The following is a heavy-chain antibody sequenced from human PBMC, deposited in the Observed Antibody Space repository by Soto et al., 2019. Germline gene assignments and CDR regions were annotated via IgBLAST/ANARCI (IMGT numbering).Heavy chain of an antibody. Sequence: QVQLVESGGGVVQPGRSLRLSCAASGFTFSSYAMHWVRQAPGKGLEWVAVISYDGSNKYYADSVKGRFTISRDNSKNTLYLQMNSLRAEDTAVYYCAREEIGGYSYGNPYYYYYGMDVWGQGTTVTVSS. J-gene: IGHJ6*02. D-gene: IGHD5-18*01. CDR2: ISYDGSNK. CDR1: GFTFSSYA. CDR3: AREEIGGYSYGNPYYYYYGMDV. V-gene: IGHV3-30-3*01.